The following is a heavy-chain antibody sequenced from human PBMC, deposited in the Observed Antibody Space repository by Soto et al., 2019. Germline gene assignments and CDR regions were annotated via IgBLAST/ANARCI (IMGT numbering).Heavy chain of an antibody. Sequence: GGSLRLSCAASGFTFSTYEMNWVRQAPGKGLEWVSYISSTGSNTFFVDSVKGRFTISRDNAKNSLYLQMNDLRAEDTAVYYCARLRQLGFDYWGPGTLVTVSS. V-gene: IGHV3-48*03. CDR1: GFTFSTYE. CDR2: ISSTGSNT. D-gene: IGHD3-3*02. J-gene: IGHJ4*02. CDR3: ARLRQLGFDY.